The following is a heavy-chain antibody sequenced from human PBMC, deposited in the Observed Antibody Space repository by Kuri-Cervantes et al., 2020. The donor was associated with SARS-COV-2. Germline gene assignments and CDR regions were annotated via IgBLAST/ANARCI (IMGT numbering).Heavy chain of an antibody. CDR1: GLTFINYA. V-gene: IGHV3-23*01. J-gene: IGHJ4*02. Sequence: GGSLRLSCAASGLTFINYAMILIRQSPGKGLEWVSGITTGGDTPFYAGSVRGRFTISRDNSKDTVYLQMNTLRADDTGMYYCAAYTPRGDYWGQGTLVTVSS. D-gene: IGHD2-2*02. CDR3: AAYTPRGDY. CDR2: ITTGGDTP.